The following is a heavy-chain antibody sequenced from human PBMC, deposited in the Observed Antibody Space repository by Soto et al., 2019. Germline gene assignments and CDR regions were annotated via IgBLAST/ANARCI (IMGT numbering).Heavy chain of an antibody. D-gene: IGHD2-2*01. J-gene: IGHJ5*02. CDR3: ARVPDR. V-gene: IGHV4-59*12. Sequence: SETLSLTCTVSGASLSTSYWSWIRQPPGKGLEWIGYIFYTGSTKYNPSLESRVTISVDTSKNQFSLKLSSVTAADTAVYYCARVPDRWGQGTLVTVSS. CDR1: GASLSTSY. CDR2: IFYTGST.